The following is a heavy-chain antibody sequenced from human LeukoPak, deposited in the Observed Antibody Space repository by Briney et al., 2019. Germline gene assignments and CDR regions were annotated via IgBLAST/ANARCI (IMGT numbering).Heavy chain of an antibody. CDR3: ARVRPYSSGWYRNYYGMDV. D-gene: IGHD6-19*01. CDR2: IIPILGIA. CDR1: GSTFSSYA. Sequence: GASVKVSCKASGSTFSSYAISWVRQAPGQGLEWMGRIIPILGIANYAQKFQGRVTITADKSTSTAYMELSSLRSEDTAVYYCARVRPYSSGWYRNYYGMDVWGQGTTVTVSS. J-gene: IGHJ6*02. V-gene: IGHV1-69*04.